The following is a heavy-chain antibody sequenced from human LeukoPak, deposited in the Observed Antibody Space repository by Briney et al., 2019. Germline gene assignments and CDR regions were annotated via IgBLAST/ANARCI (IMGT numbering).Heavy chain of an antibody. CDR3: AKGGYFDLLYV. J-gene: IGHJ3*01. Sequence: PSQTLSLTCTVSGDSISTSRHYWSWLRQPAGKGLEWIGRIFPTGSANYNSSLRSRVTMSVDTSKNQFSLNLRSVTAADTAIYFCAKGGYFDLLYVWGQGTMVLVSS. CDR1: GDSISTSRHY. V-gene: IGHV4-61*02. D-gene: IGHD2/OR15-2a*01. CDR2: IFPTGSA.